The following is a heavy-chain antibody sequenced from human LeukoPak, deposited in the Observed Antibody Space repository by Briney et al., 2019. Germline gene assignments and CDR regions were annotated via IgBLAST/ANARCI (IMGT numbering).Heavy chain of an antibody. J-gene: IGHJ5*02. V-gene: IGHV3-23*01. CDR2: ISNSGGST. D-gene: IGHD2-2*01. CDR3: AKDRETYCSSTSCYWDWFDP. CDR1: GFTFSNYA. Sequence: PGGSLRLSCAASGFTFSNYAMSWVRQAPGKGPEWVSAISNSGGSTYYADSVKGRFTISRDNSKNTLYLQMNSLRAEDTAVYHCAKDRETYCSSTSCYWDWFDPWGQGTLVTVSS.